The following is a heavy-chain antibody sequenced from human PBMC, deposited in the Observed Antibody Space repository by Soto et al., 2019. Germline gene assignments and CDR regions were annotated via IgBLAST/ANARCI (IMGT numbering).Heavy chain of an antibody. CDR1: GFTFSTYS. CDR3: AKGRSRGSPKYYCDY. V-gene: IGHV3-23*01. J-gene: IGHJ4*02. CDR2: IASNGGGT. Sequence: PGGSLRLSCAASGFTFSTYSMSWVRQAPGEGLEWVSSIASNGGGTFYADSVKGRFTISRDNSKNTLYLQMNSLRAEDTAVYYCAKGRSRGSPKYYCDYWGQGALVTVSS.